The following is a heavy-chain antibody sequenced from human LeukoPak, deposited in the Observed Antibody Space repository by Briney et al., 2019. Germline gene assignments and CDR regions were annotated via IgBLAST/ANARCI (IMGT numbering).Heavy chain of an antibody. CDR2: IYYSGST. J-gene: IGHJ5*02. Sequence: PSETLSLTCTVSGGSISGYYWSWSRQPPGKGLEWIGYIYYSGSTNYNPSLKSRVTMSVDTSKNQFSLKLSSVTAADTAVYYCARVSSGYYNNWFDPWGQGTLVTVSS. V-gene: IGHV4-59*12. D-gene: IGHD3-22*01. CDR3: ARVSSGYYNNWFDP. CDR1: GGSISGYY.